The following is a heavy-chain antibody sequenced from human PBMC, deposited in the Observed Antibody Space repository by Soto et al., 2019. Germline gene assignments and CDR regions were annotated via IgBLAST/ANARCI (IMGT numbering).Heavy chain of an antibody. CDR2: INPSGGST. CDR3: ARARCSGGSCYLAGLGDY. CDR1: GYTFTSYY. V-gene: IGHV1-46*03. J-gene: IGHJ4*02. Sequence: ASVKVSCKASGYTFTSYYMHWVRQAPGQGLEWMGIINPSGGSTSYAQKFQGRVTMTRDTSTSTVYMELSSLRSEDTAVYYCARARCSGGSCYLAGLGDYWGQGTLVTVSS. D-gene: IGHD2-15*01.